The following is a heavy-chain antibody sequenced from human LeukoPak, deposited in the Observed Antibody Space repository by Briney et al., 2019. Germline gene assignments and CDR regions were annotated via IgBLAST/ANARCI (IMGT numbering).Heavy chain of an antibody. Sequence: GGSLRLSCAASGFTFSDYAMSWVRQAPGKGLEWVSRINSDGSTTTYADSVKGRFTISRDNSKNTLYLQMSSLRAEDTAVYFCVRGYSFGPYGMDVWGQGTTVTVSS. J-gene: IGHJ6*02. D-gene: IGHD2-15*01. CDR3: VRGYSFGPYGMDV. CDR2: INSDGSTT. V-gene: IGHV3-23*01. CDR1: GFTFSDYA.